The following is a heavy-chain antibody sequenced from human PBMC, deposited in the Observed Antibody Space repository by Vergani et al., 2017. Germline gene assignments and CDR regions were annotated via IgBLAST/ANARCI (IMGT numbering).Heavy chain of an antibody. CDR1: GGSFSGYY. Sequence: QVQLQESGPGLVKSSETLSLTCAVYGGSFSGYYWSWIRQPPGKGLEWIGEINHSGSTNYNPSLKSRVTISVDTSKNQFSLKLSSVTAADTAVYYCARHKEQLVPGNYYYYYYMDVWGKGTTVTVSS. CDR3: ARHKEQLVPGNYYYYYYMDV. CDR2: INHSGST. V-gene: IGHV4-34*01. J-gene: IGHJ6*03. D-gene: IGHD6-13*01.